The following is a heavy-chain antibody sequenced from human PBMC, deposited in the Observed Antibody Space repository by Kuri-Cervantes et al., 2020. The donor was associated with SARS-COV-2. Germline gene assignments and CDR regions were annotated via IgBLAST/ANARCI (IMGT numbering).Heavy chain of an antibody. CDR2: IRYDGSNK. J-gene: IGHJ3*01. V-gene: IGHV3-30*02. D-gene: IGHD1-26*01. CDR3: GITLWLGEPRSFDL. Sequence: GESLKISCAASGFTFSSYGMHWVRQAPGKGLEWVAFIRYDGSNKYYADSLKGRFNISRDNSQKKLYLQMNSLWAEDTAVYYCGITLWLGEPRSFDLWGQGTMVTVSS. CDR1: GFTFSSYG.